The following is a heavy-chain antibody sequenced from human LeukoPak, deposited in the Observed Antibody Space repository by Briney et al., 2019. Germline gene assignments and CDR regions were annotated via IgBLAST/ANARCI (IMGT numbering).Heavy chain of an antibody. D-gene: IGHD3-22*01. CDR1: GFTFSSYG. CDR2: ISFDGSNK. V-gene: IGHV3-30*18. CDR3: AKDYSSGYYYIGGSAFDI. Sequence: GGSLRLSCAASGFTFSSYGIHWVRQAPGKGLEWVAVISFDGSNKNYADSVKGRFTISRDNSKSTLSLQMNNLRAEDTAVYYCAKDYSSGYYYIGGSAFDIWGQGTMVTVSS. J-gene: IGHJ3*02.